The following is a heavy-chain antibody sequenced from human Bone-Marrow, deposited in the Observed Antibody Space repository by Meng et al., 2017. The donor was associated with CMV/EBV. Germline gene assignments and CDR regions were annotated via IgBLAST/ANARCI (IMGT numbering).Heavy chain of an antibody. V-gene: IGHV1-24*01. CDR2: FDPEDGET. CDR3: ATGERRGAAAFLPTTRLMDGMDV. D-gene: IGHD2-2*01. CDR1: GYTLTELS. J-gene: IGHJ6*02. Sequence: ASVKVSCKVSGYTLTELSMHWVRQAPGKGLEWMGGFDPEDGETIYAQKFQGRVTMTEDTSTDTAYMELSSLRSEDMAVYYCATGERRGAAAFLPTTRLMDGMDVWGQGTTVTVSS.